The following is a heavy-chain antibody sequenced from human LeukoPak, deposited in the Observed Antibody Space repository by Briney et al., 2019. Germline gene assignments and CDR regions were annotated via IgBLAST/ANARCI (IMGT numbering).Heavy chain of an antibody. CDR3: TRGSIAYYYMDV. D-gene: IGHD3-22*01. Sequence: SETLSLTCTVSGGSISSTIYYWGWIRQPPGKGLEWIGNIYYSGSTNYNPSLKSRVTISVDTSKNQFSLKLSSVTAADTAVYYCTRGSIAYYYMDVWGKGTTVTISS. J-gene: IGHJ6*03. V-gene: IGHV4-61*05. CDR2: IYYSGST. CDR1: GGSISSTIYY.